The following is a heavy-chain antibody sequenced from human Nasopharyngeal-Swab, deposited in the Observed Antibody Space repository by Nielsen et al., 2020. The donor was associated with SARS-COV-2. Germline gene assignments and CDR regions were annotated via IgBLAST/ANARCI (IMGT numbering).Heavy chain of an antibody. CDR3: ARGAAAGMNY. V-gene: IGHV3-33*01. D-gene: IGHD6-13*01. J-gene: IGHJ4*02. CDR1: GFTFSSYG. Sequence: GQSLKISCAASGFTFSSYGMHWVRQAPGKGLEWVAHIWFDGSNKFYADSVKGRFTISRDNSKNTLYLQMNSLRAEDTAVYYCARGAAAGMNYWGQGTLVTVSS. CDR2: IWFDGSNK.